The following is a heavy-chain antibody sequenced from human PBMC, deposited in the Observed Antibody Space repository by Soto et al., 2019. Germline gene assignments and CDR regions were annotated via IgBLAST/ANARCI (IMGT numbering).Heavy chain of an antibody. V-gene: IGHV3-30-3*01. CDR3: ARDITGTKNYGMDV. J-gene: IGHJ6*02. CDR2: ISYDGSNK. Sequence: GGSLRLSCAASGFTFSSYAMHWVRQAPGKGLEWVAVISYDGSNKYYADSVKGRFTISRDNSKNTLYLQMNSLRAEDTAVYYCARDITGTKNYGMDVWGQGTTVTVSS. D-gene: IGHD1-7*01. CDR1: GFTFSSYA.